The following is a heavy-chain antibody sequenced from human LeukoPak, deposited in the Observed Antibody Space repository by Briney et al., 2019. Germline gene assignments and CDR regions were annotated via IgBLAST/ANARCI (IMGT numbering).Heavy chain of an antibody. CDR1: GFPFSSYW. J-gene: IGHJ4*02. Sequence: GGSLRLSCVASGFPFSSYWMTWVRQAPGKGLEWVANIKQDGSKKSYVDSVKGRFTISRDSAKNSLYLQMNSLRAEDTAIYYCTRVGYIDEGIDYWGQGTLVTVS. V-gene: IGHV3-7*04. D-gene: IGHD5-24*01. CDR2: IKQDGSKK. CDR3: TRVGYIDEGIDY.